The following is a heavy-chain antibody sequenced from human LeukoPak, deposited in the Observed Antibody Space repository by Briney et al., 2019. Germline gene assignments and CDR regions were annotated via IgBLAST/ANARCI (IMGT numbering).Heavy chain of an antibody. D-gene: IGHD3-3*02. J-gene: IGHJ5*02. CDR3: ARHSFPGWFDP. CDR2: IYYSGST. Sequence: SETLSLTCTVSGGSITNNNYYWDWIRQPPGKGLEWIASIYYSGSTYYNPSLKSRVTISVDTSKNQFSLKLSSVTAADTAVYYWARHSFPGWFDPWGQGTLVTVSS. CDR1: GGSITNNNYY. V-gene: IGHV4-39*01.